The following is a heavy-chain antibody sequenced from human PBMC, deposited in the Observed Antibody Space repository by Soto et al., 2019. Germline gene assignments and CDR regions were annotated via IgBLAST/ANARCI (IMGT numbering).Heavy chain of an antibody. Sequence: QVQLVQSGAEVKKPGSSVKVSCKASGGTFSSYTISWVRQAPGQGLEWMGRIIPILGIANYAQKFQGRVTXTXDXXTSTAYMELSSLRSEDTAVYYCARDCSSTSCSEYYWGQGTLVTVSS. CDR1: GGTFSSYT. V-gene: IGHV1-69*08. CDR3: ARDCSSTSCSEYY. CDR2: IIPILGIA. D-gene: IGHD2-2*01. J-gene: IGHJ4*02.